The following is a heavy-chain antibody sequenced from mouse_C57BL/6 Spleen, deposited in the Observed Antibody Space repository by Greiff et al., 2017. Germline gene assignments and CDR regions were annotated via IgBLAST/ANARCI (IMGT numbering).Heavy chain of an antibody. Sequence: QVQLQQSGAELAKPGASVKLSCKASGYTFTSYWMHWVKQRPGQGLEWIGYINPSSGYTKYNQKFKDKATLTADKSSSTAYMQLSSLTYEDSAVYYCVAYDYDLALIYWGQGTSVTVSS. J-gene: IGHJ4*01. D-gene: IGHD2-4*01. V-gene: IGHV1-7*01. CDR3: VAYDYDLALIY. CDR2: INPSSGYT. CDR1: GYTFTSYW.